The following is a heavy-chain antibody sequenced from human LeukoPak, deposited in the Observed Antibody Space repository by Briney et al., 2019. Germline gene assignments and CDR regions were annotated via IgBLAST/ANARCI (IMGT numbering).Heavy chain of an antibody. J-gene: IGHJ4*02. CDR1: GDTFSSYT. V-gene: IGHV1-69*02. Sequence: SVKVSCKASGDTFSSYTISWVRQAPGQGLEWMGRIIPILGIANYAQKFQGRVTITADKSTSTAYMELSSLRSEDTAVYYCARYYDSSGYYYGYWGQGTLVTVSS. D-gene: IGHD3-22*01. CDR2: IIPILGIA. CDR3: ARYYDSSGYYYGY.